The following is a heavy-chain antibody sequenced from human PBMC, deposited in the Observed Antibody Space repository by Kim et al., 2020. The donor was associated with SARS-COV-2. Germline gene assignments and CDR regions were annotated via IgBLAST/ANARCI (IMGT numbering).Heavy chain of an antibody. V-gene: IGHV4-34*01. Sequence: SETLSLTCAVYGGSFDDYLLTWIRQSPGKGLEWIGEINHGGRTNYNPSLDSRVTMSVDMSKQHFSLRLSPVTAADTALYYCATASFSSSSPFDHWGQGT. CDR1: GGSFDDYL. CDR3: ATASFSSSSPFDH. J-gene: IGHJ4*02. D-gene: IGHD6-6*01. CDR2: INHGGRT.